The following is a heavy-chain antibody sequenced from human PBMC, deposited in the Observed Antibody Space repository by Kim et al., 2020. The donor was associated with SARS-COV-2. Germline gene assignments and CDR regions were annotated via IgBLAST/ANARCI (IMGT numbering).Heavy chain of an antibody. J-gene: IGHJ4*02. CDR3: VKGLGRDGASLGFNY. V-gene: IGHV3-64D*09. Sequence: ADSVKGRFTISRDNSKNTLYLQMSGLRLEDTASYYCVKGLGRDGASLGFNYWGQGTLVTVSS. D-gene: IGHD3-16*01.